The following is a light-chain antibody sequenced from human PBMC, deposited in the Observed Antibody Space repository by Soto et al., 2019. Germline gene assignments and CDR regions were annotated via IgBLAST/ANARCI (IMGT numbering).Light chain of an antibody. CDR1: QSISSW. CDR3: QQYNHYSWFT. V-gene: IGKV1-5*03. J-gene: IGKJ3*01. CDR2: KAS. Sequence: DIQMTQSPSTVSASVGDRVTITCRASQSISSWLAWYQQKPGKAPKLLIYKASSLESGVPSRFSGSGSGTEFTLTISSLQPDDFVTYYCQQYNHYSWFTFGPGTKLDIK.